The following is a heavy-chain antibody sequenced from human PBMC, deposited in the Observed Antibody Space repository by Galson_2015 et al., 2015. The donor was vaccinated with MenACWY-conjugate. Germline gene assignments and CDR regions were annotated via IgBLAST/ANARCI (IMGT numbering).Heavy chain of an antibody. V-gene: IGHV3-72*01. CDR1: GFTFSDHY. Sequence: SLRLSCAASGFTFSDHYMDWVRQAPGKGLEWVGRTRNKANSYTTEYAASVKGRFTISRDDSKNSLYLQMNSLKTEDTAVYYCASLYGDPLDYYYYGMDVWGQGTTVTVSS. CDR2: TRNKANSYTT. CDR3: ASLYGDPLDYYYYGMDV. D-gene: IGHD4-17*01. J-gene: IGHJ6*02.